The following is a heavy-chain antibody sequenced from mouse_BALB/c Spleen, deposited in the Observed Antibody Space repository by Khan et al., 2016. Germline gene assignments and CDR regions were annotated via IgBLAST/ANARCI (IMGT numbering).Heavy chain of an antibody. J-gene: IGHJ3*01. Sequence: QVTLKESGPGILQPSQTLSLTCSFSGFSLNTYGIGVGWIRQPSGKGLEWLAHIWWNDNNSYNTALRSRLTISKDTSNNQVFLKIASVDTADTATCDCARIARCDGAFWGQGTLVSVSA. CDR1: GFSLNTYGIG. CDR3: ARIARCDGAF. CDR2: IWWNDNN. V-gene: IGHV8-11*01.